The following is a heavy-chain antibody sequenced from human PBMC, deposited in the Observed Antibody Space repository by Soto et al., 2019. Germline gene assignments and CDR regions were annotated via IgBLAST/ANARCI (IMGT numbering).Heavy chain of an antibody. V-gene: IGHV4-59*01. CDR2: ISYSGST. J-gene: IGHJ4*02. Sequence: SETLSLTCTVSGGSMSSYYWTWLRQSPGRGLEWIGYISYSGSTYYNPSLKSRVTISADTSKNQFSLRMNSMIAADTAVYYCARADPDASVGYWGQGTLVTVSS. CDR3: ARADPDASVGY. CDR1: GGSMSSYY. D-gene: IGHD2-15*01.